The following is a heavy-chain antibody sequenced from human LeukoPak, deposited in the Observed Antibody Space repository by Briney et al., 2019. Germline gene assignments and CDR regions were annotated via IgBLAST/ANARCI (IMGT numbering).Heavy chain of an antibody. Sequence: SETLSLTCTVSGGSVSSHFWSWVRQPPGKGLEWIGYIYNSGITNYNPSIKSRVTMSVDTSKNQFSLMLRSVTAADTAVYYCARDHLPAGAPGYYMDVWGKGTTVTVSS. J-gene: IGHJ6*03. CDR3: ARDHLPAGAPGYYMDV. CDR2: IYNSGIT. CDR1: GGSVSSHF. V-gene: IGHV4-59*02. D-gene: IGHD4/OR15-4a*01.